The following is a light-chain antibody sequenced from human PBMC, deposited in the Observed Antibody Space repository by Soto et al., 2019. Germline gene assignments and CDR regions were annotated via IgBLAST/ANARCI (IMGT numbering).Light chain of an antibody. CDR1: QSVRSNY. V-gene: IGKV3-20*01. J-gene: IGKJ2*01. CDR2: GAS. CDR3: GQYRGSPYT. Sequence: EIGLTQSPGTLYLSPGERATLSCRARQSVRSNYLARYQQKSGQAPRLLVYGASSRATANPDRFSGTGSGTDFTLTVSRVEPEDFAVEYCGQYRGSPYTFGRRPKLEIK.